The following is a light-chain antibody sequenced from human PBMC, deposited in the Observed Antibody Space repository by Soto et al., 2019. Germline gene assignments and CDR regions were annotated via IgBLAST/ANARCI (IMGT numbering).Light chain of an antibody. CDR1: SSDVGGYNY. CDR2: EVS. Sequence: QSALTQPASVSGSPGQSITISCTGTSSDVGGYNYVSWYQHHPGKAPKLMIYEVSKRPSGVSNRFSGSKSGNTASLTISGLQAEDEADYYCSSDTTSKSWVFGGGTKLTVL. J-gene: IGLJ3*02. V-gene: IGLV2-14*01. CDR3: SSDTTSKSWV.